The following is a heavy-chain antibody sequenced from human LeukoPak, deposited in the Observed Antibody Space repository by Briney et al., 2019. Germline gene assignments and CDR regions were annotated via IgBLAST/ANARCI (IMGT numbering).Heavy chain of an antibody. Sequence: MSSETLSLTCTVSGGSISSYYWSWIRQPPGKGLEWIGYVYYSGTTNYNPSLKSRVTISVDTSKNQFSLKVSSVTAADTAVYYCARGAPSFDSWGQGTLVSVSS. V-gene: IGHV4-59*01. CDR1: GGSISSYY. J-gene: IGHJ4*02. CDR3: ARGAPSFDS. CDR2: VYYSGTT.